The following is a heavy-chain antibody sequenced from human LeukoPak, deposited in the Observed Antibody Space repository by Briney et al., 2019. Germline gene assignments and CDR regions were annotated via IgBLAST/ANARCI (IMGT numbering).Heavy chain of an antibody. CDR1: GGSISSSSYY. Sequence: PSVTLSLTCTVSGGSISSSSYYWGWIRQPPGKGLEWIGSIYYSGSTYYNPSLKSRVTISVDTSKNQFSLKLSSVTAADTAVYYCARSYYDRGWFDPWGQGTLVTVSS. CDR3: ARSYYDRGWFDP. V-gene: IGHV4-39*01. J-gene: IGHJ5*02. CDR2: IYYSGST. D-gene: IGHD3-22*01.